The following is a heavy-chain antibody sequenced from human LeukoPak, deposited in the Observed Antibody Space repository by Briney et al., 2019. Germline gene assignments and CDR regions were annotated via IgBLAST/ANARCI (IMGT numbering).Heavy chain of an antibody. V-gene: IGHV4-4*07. Sequence: SETLSLTCTVSGGSISGFYWSWIRQPAGKGLEWIGRIYTSGSTNYNPSLKSRVTMSVDTSKNQFSLKLSSVTAADTAVYYCARGSSTGWYYFDYWGQGTLVTVSS. D-gene: IGHD6-19*01. J-gene: IGHJ4*02. CDR1: GGSISGFY. CDR3: ARGSSTGWYYFDY. CDR2: IYTSGST.